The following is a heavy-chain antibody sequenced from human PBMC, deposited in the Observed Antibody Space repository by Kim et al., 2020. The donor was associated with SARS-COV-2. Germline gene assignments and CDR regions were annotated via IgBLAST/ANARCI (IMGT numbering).Heavy chain of an antibody. V-gene: IGHV5-51*01. J-gene: IGHJ4*02. D-gene: IGHD3-16*01. Sequence: YSPSFQGQVTISADKSISTAYLQWSSLKASDTAMYYCARHVGDKIGYFDYWGQGTLVTVSS. CDR3: ARHVGDKIGYFDY.